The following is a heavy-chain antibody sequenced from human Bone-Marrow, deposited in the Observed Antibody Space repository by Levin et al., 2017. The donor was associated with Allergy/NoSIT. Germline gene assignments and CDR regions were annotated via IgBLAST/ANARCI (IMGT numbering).Heavy chain of an antibody. CDR3: ARGFHYGMDV. CDR2: INGDGSST. V-gene: IGHV3-74*01. Sequence: GESLKISCAASGFTFSSFWMRWVRQAPGKGLVWVSRINGDGSSTAYADSVKGRFTMSRDNAKNTLYLQTNSLRVEDTAVYYCARGFHYGMDVWGQGTTVTVSS. J-gene: IGHJ6*02. CDR1: GFTFSSFW.